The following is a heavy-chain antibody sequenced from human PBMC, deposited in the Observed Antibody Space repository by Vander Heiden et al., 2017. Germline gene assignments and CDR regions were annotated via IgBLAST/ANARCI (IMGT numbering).Heavy chain of an antibody. D-gene: IGHD3-10*01. CDR1: GGTFSSYA. CDR2: IIPIFGTA. J-gene: IGHJ6*02. V-gene: IGHV1-69*01. CDR3: ARRRLYGSGTIPILSPIYYYYYGMDV. Sequence: QVQLVQSGAEVKKPGSSVKVSCKASGGTFSSYAISWVRQAPGQGLEWMEGIIPIFGTANYAQKFQGRVTITADESTSTAYMELSSLRSEDTAVYYCARRRLYGSGTIPILSPIYYYYYGMDVWGQGTTVTVSS.